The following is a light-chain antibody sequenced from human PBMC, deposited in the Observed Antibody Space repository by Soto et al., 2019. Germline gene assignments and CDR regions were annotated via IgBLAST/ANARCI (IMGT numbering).Light chain of an antibody. CDR1: QSINSD. Sequence: EIVMTQSPATLSVYPGERATLSCRASQSINSDLAWYQQTPGQAPRLLIYGASTRATGIPARFSGSGSGTEFTLTISSLQSEDFGVYYCHQYNKWPPRYTFGQGTKLEIK. J-gene: IGKJ2*01. CDR3: HQYNKWPPRYT. V-gene: IGKV3-15*01. CDR2: GAS.